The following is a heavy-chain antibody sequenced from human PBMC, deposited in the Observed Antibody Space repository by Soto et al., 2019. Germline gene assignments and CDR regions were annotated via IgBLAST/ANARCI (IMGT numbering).Heavy chain of an antibody. CDR1: GYSFTSYG. CDR3: ARARGYSYGPYPYYFDY. CDR2: INAGNGNT. Sequence: ASVKVSCKASGYSFTSYGINWVRQAPGQGLEWMGWINAGNGNTKYSQKFQGRVTITRDTSASTAYMELSSLRSEDTTVYYCARARGYSYGPYPYYFDYWGQGTLVTVSS. V-gene: IGHV1-3*01. D-gene: IGHD5-18*01. J-gene: IGHJ4*02.